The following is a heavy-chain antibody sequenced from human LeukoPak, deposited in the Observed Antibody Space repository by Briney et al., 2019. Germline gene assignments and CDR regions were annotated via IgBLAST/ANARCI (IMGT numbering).Heavy chain of an antibody. CDR2: INTYNGNT. CDR3: ARDKIVVVPAASDYYIIDV. D-gene: IGHD2-2*01. J-gene: IGHJ6*04. CDR1: GYTFSTYG. Sequence: ASVTVSCKASGYTFSTYGITWVRQAPGQGLEWMGWINTYNGNTKYAQNFQGRVTMTTDTSTSTAYMELKSLRSDDTAVYYCARDKIVVVPAASDYYIIDVWGKGTTVTISS. V-gene: IGHV1-18*01.